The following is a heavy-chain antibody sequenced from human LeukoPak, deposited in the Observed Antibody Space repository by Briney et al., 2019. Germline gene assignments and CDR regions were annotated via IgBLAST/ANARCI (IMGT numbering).Heavy chain of an antibody. CDR2: FDPEDGET. Sequence: GASVKVSCKVSGYTLTELSMHWVRQAPGEGLEWMGGFDPEDGETIYAQKFQGRVTMTEDTSTDTAYMELSSLRAEDTAIYYCAKNGDRGAYCSGGSCYPYYYYNMDVWGKGTTVTISS. CDR3: AKNGDRGAYCSGGSCYPYYYYNMDV. V-gene: IGHV1-24*01. J-gene: IGHJ6*03. CDR1: GYTLTELS. D-gene: IGHD2-15*01.